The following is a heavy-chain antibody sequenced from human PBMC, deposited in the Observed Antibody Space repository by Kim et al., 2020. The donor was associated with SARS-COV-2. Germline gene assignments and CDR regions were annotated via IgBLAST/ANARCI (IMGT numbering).Heavy chain of an antibody. Sequence: IANYAQKFQGRVTITADKSTSTAYMELSSLRSEDTAVYYCAREGNGDYNYWGQGTLVTVSS. V-gene: IGHV1-69*04. J-gene: IGHJ4*02. D-gene: IGHD4-17*01. CDR3: AREGNGDYNY. CDR2: IA.